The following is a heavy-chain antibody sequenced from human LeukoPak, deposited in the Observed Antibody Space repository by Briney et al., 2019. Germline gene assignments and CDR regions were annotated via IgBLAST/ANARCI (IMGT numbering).Heavy chain of an antibody. CDR3: ARGRANYYGSGSYKATYYMDV. J-gene: IGHJ6*03. CDR1: GGSISSYY. CDR2: IYYSGST. V-gene: IGHV4-59*12. Sequence: SETLSLTCTVSGGSISSYYWSWIRQPPGKGLEWIGSIYYSGSTYYNPSLESRVTISVDTSKNQFSLKLSSVTAADTAVYYCARGRANYYGSGSYKATYYMDVWGKGTTVTVSS. D-gene: IGHD3-10*01.